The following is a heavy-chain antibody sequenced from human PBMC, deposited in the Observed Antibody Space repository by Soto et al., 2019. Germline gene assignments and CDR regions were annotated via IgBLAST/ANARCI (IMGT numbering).Heavy chain of an antibody. CDR3: ARGGVKGTTSRGQVYN. D-gene: IGHD1-7*01. J-gene: IGHJ4*02. Sequence: QVQVVESGGGLVKPGGSLRLSCAASGFTFSDYYMSWIRQAPGKGLEWVSFISSSGDSTKYADSVKGRFTSSRDNAKNSLYLQLNSLRAEDPAVYYCARGGVKGTTSRGQVYNWGQGTLVTVSS. V-gene: IGHV3-11*06. CDR2: ISSSGDST. CDR1: GFTFSDYY.